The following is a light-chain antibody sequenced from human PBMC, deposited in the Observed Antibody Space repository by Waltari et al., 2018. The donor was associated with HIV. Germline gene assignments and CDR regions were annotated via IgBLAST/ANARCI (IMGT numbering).Light chain of an antibody. Sequence: QPALTQPASPSGSPGTSINISRTGTSSDGGGYNHVLWYHHHPPKAPKLILYEVNKRPSGVPVRFSGSKSGNTASLTFSGLQAEDEGDYYCSSYKDANAVVFGGGTKLTVL. CDR2: EVN. J-gene: IGLJ2*01. CDR1: SSDGGGYNH. V-gene: IGLV2-8*01. CDR3: SSYKDANAVV.